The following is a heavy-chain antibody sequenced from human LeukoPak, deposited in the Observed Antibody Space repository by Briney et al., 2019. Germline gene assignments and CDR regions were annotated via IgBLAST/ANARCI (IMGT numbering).Heavy chain of an antibody. CDR2: IYTSGST. D-gene: IGHD2-15*01. V-gene: IGHV4-4*07. CDR1: GGSISSYY. Sequence: SETLSLTCTVSGGSISSYYWSWIRQPAGKGLEWIGRIYTSGSTNYNPSLKSRVTMSVDTSKNQFSLKLSSVTAADTAVYYCAREHYCSGGSCYGNWFDPWGQGTLATVSS. CDR3: AREHYCSGGSCYGNWFDP. J-gene: IGHJ5*02.